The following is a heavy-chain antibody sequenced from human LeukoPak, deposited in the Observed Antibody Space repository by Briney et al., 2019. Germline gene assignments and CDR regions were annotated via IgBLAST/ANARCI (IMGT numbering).Heavy chain of an antibody. D-gene: IGHD3-22*01. CDR3: DRYWAYYYDSSGYFPQNWFDP. J-gene: IGHJ5*02. V-gene: IGHV1-69*13. Sequence: SVKVSCKASGGTFSSYAISWVRQAPGQGLEWMGGIIPIFGTANYAQKFQGRVTITADESTSTAYMELSSLRSEDTAVYYCDRYWAYYYDSSGYFPQNWFDPWGQATLVTVSS. CDR2: IIPIFGTA. CDR1: GGTFSSYA.